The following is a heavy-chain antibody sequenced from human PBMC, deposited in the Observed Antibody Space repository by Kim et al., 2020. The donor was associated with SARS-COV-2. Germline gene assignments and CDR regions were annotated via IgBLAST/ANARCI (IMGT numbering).Heavy chain of an antibody. Sequence: YGDVVKGRFPLAREHAKNSLYLRMNRLGAEDTAVYYCARVYGDYDYYFDYWGQGTLVTVSS. D-gene: IGHD4-17*01. J-gene: IGHJ4*02. CDR3: ARVYGDYDYYFDY. V-gene: IGHV3-7*04.